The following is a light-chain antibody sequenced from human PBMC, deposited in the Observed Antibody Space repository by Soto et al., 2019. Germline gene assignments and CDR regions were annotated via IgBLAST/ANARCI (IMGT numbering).Light chain of an antibody. Sequence: EIVLTQSPGTLSLSPGERATLSCRASQSVSSSYLAWYQQKPGQAPRLLIHGASTRAPGFPARFSGSGSGTDFTLTISRLEPEDFAVYYCQQYGSAWTFGQGTKVDIK. CDR2: GAS. CDR3: QQYGSAWT. V-gene: IGKV3-20*01. CDR1: QSVSSSY. J-gene: IGKJ1*01.